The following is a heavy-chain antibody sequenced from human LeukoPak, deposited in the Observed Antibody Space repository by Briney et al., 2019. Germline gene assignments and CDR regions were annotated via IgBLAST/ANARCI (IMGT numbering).Heavy chain of an antibody. J-gene: IGHJ4*02. D-gene: IGHD3-22*01. CDR3: ATHYYDSSGPGY. Sequence: PGGSLRLSCAASGFTFDDYAMHWVRQAPGKGLEWVPGISWNSGSIGYADSVEGRFTISRDNAKNSLYLQMNSLRAEDTALYYCATHYYDSSGPGYWGQGTLVTVSS. V-gene: IGHV3-9*01. CDR1: GFTFDDYA. CDR2: ISWNSGSI.